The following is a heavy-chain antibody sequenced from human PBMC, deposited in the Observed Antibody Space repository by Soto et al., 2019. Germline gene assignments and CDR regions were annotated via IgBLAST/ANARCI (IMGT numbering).Heavy chain of an antibody. CDR2: IYYSGST. CDR1: CGSISSYY. Sequence: SETLSLTCTVSCGSISSYYWSWIRQPPGKGLEWIGYIYYSGSTNYNPSLKSRVTISVDTSKNQFSLKLSSVTAADTAVYYCARDSHTYYYDSSGWDAFDIWGQGTMVTVSS. J-gene: IGHJ3*02. D-gene: IGHD3-22*01. CDR3: ARDSHTYYYDSSGWDAFDI. V-gene: IGHV4-59*01.